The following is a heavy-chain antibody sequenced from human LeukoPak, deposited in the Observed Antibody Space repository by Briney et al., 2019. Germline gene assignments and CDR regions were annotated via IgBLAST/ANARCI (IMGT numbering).Heavy chain of an antibody. V-gene: IGHV4-39*07. Sequence: SETLSLTCTVSGDSISSSGYYWGCIRQPPGKGLECIGSIYSSGSTSYNPSLKSRVTISVDTSKNQFSLKLSSVTAADTAVYYCAVDIVVVVAALSWFDPWGQGTLVTVSS. CDR1: GDSISSSGYY. CDR2: IYSSGST. CDR3: AVDIVVVVAALSWFDP. D-gene: IGHD2-15*01. J-gene: IGHJ5*02.